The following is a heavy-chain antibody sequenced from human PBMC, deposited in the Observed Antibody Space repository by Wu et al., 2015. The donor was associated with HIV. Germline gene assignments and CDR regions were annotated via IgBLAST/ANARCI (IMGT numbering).Heavy chain of an antibody. Sequence: QVQLVQSGAEVKKPGSSVKVSCKASGGTFSSYAISWVRQAPGQGLEWMGGIIPIFGTANYAQKFQGRVTITADESTSTAFMELNSLRSEDSAIYFCATYPGWTGVLDAFDVWGQGTMVTVSS. CDR3: ATYPGWTGVLDAFDV. CDR2: IIPIFGTA. CDR1: GGTFSSYA. V-gene: IGHV1-69*12. J-gene: IGHJ3*01. D-gene: IGHD6-19*01.